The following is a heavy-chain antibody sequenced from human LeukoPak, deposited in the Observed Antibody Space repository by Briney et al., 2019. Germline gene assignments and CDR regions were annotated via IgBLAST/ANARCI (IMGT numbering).Heavy chain of an antibody. J-gene: IGHJ4*02. CDR3: AILPGYSSSWYEVDY. CDR2: ISGSGGST. CDR1: GFTFSSYA. V-gene: IGHV3-23*01. D-gene: IGHD6-13*01. Sequence: GGSLRLSCAASGFTFSSYAMSWVRQAPGKGLEWVSGISGSGGSTYYADSVKGRFTISRDDSKNTLYLQMNSPRAEDTAVYYCAILPGYSSSWYEVDYWGQGTLVTVSS.